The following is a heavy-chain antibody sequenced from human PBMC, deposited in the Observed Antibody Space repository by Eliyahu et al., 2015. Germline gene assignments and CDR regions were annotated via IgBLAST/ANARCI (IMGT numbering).Heavy chain of an antibody. D-gene: IGHD5-12*01. V-gene: IGHV3-21*01. CDR2: ISSSSSYI. Sequence: EVQLVESGGGLVKPGGSLXLSXAASGFXFXXYSMNWVRQAPGKGLEWVSSISSSSSYIYYADSVKGRFTISRDNAKNSLYLQMNSLRAEDTAVYYCARDWSGYGRQYYFDYWGQGTLVTVSS. J-gene: IGHJ4*02. CDR1: GFXFXXYS. CDR3: ARDWSGYGRQYYFDY.